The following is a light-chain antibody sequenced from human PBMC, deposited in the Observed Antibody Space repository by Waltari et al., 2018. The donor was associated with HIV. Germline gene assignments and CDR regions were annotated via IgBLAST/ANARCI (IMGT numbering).Light chain of an antibody. CDR1: SSDIGGYNY. CDR2: DVS. J-gene: IGLJ2*01. V-gene: IGLV2-14*01. Sequence: QSALTQPASVSGSPGPSITLSCTGTSSDIGGYNYVSWYQHHPGQAPNLMIFDVSNRPSGVSSRVSGSKSGNTASLTISGLQAEDEADYYCNSYRDYSHVIFGGGTKLTVL. CDR3: NSYRDYSHVI.